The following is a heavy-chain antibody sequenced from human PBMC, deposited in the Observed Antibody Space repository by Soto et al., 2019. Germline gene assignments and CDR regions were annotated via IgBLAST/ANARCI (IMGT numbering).Heavy chain of an antibody. Sequence: GSALRLSCAASGFPLSSYGLHCVPPVPGKGLEWVAVIWYDGTHKKYADSVQGRFTISRDNSMNTLYLQMSSLRAEDTAVYYWARDNWSYATFLDYWGQGTLVTVSS. CDR3: ARDNWSYATFLDY. V-gene: IGHV3-33*01. D-gene: IGHD1-26*01. J-gene: IGHJ4*02. CDR2: IWYDGTHK. CDR1: GFPLSSYG.